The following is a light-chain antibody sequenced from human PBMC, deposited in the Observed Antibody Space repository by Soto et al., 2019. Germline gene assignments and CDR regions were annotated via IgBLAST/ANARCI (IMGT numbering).Light chain of an antibody. CDR2: EVS. V-gene: IGLV2-14*01. J-gene: IGLJ1*01. Sequence: QSALTQPASVSGSSGQSITISCTGTSSDVGGYNYVSWYQQHPGKAPKLMIYEVSNRPSGVSNRFSGSKSGNTAPLTISGLQAEDEADYYCSSYTSSSIDYVFGTGTKVTVL. CDR1: SSDVGGYNY. CDR3: SSYTSSSIDYV.